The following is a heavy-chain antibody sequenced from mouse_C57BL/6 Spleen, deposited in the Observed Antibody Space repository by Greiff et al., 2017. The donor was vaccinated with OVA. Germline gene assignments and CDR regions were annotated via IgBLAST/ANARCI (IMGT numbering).Heavy chain of an antibody. D-gene: IGHD1-1*01. J-gene: IGHJ1*03. CDR1: GYAFSSSW. V-gene: IGHV1-82*01. Sequence: QVQLQQSGPELVKPGASVKISCQASGYAFSSSWMNWVKQRPGKGLEWIGRIYPGDGDTNYTGKFKGKATLTADKSSSTAYMQLSSLTSADSAVYFCARDTTVVATYWDFDVWGTGTTVTVST. CDR3: ARDTTVVATYWDFDV. CDR2: IYPGDGDT.